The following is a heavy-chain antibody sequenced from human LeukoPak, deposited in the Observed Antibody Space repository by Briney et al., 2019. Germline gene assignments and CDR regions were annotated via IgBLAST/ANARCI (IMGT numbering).Heavy chain of an antibody. CDR1: GDSISNYY. CDR2: ISYSGST. CDR3: ARGRVPNY. Sequence: SGTLSLTCTVSGDSISNYYWSWIRQPPGKGLEWIGYISYSGSTNSNPSLYSRVTISIDMSKNQFSLRLSSVTAADTAVYYCARGRVPNYWGQGTLVTVSS. J-gene: IGHJ4*02. D-gene: IGHD3-10*01. V-gene: IGHV4-59*01.